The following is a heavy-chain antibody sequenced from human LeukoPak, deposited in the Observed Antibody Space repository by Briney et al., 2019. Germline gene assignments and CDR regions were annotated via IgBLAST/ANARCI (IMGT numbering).Heavy chain of an antibody. Sequence: GGSLRLSCVVSGFTSSRYEMHWVRQAPGEGLEWVSYTARSGGDIHYAPSVRGRFTISRDNSKNTLYLQMNSLRAEDTAVYYCAKGGIDIVVVPAAIGNWFDPWGQGTLVTVSS. CDR3: AKGGIDIVVVPAAIGNWFDP. CDR1: GFTSSRYE. V-gene: IGHV3-48*03. CDR2: TARSGGDI. D-gene: IGHD2-2*02. J-gene: IGHJ5*02.